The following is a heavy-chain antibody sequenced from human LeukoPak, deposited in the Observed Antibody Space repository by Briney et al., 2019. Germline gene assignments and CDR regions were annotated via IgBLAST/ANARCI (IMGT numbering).Heavy chain of an antibody. CDR3: AKFSTRWLVLDFYYYYMDV. J-gene: IGHJ6*03. D-gene: IGHD6-19*01. CDR1: GGSISSYY. V-gene: IGHV4-4*07. CDR2: IYTRGTT. Sequence: PSETLSLTCTVSGGSISSYYWSWIRQPAGKGLEWIGRIYTRGTTDYNPSLRSRVTMSLDTSKNQFSLRLSSVTAADTAVYYCAKFSTRWLVLDFYYYYMDVWGKGTTVTISS.